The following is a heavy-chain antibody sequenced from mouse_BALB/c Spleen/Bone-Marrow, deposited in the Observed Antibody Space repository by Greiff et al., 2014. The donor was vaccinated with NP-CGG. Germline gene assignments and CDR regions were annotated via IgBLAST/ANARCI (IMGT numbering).Heavy chain of an antibody. CDR3: ARYYYGFLDY. J-gene: IGHJ2*01. Sequence: VKLVESGPDLVAPSQSLSITCTVSGFSLTSYGVHWIRQPPGKGLEWLGVIWAGGSTNYNSALMSRLSISKDNSKSQVFLEMNSLQTDDTAMYYCARYYYGFLDYWGQGTTLTVSS. CDR1: GFSLTSYG. D-gene: IGHD1-2*01. CDR2: IWAGGST. V-gene: IGHV2-9*02.